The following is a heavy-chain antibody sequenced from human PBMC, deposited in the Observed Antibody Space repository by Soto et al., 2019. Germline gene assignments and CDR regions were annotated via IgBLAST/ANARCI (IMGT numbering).Heavy chain of an antibody. Sequence: QVQLVQSGAEVKKPGSSVKVPCKASGGTFRTSAISWVRQAPGQGLEWVGGIMPVFRRPKYAQNFQGRVTISADESTSTAYMELSSLRSDDTAVYYCARDKDRPQLGGNYYYILDVWGQGTAVTVSS. D-gene: IGHD3-3*02. CDR3: ARDKDRPQLGGNYYYILDV. CDR1: GGTFRTSA. CDR2: IMPVFRRP. V-gene: IGHV1-69*12. J-gene: IGHJ6*02.